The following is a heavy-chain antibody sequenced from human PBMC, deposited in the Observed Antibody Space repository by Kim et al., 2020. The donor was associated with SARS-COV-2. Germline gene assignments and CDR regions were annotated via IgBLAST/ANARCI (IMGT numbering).Heavy chain of an antibody. Sequence: SETLSLTCTVSGGSISSYYWSWIRQPPGKGLEWIGYIYYSGSTNYNPSLKSRVTISVDTSKNQFSLKLSSVTAADTAVYYCAREGMEWLPIPRGQYYYYYYMDVWGKGTTVTVSS. J-gene: IGHJ6*03. V-gene: IGHV4-59*01. CDR3: AREGMEWLPIPRGQYYYYYYMDV. CDR2: IYYSGST. D-gene: IGHD3-3*01. CDR1: GGSISSYY.